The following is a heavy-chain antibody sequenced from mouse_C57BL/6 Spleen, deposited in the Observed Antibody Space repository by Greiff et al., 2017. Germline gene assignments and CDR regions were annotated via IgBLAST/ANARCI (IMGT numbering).Heavy chain of an antibody. V-gene: IGHV5-12*01. CDR2: FSTGGGST. CDR1: GFTFSDYS. D-gene: IGHD2-4*01. Sequence: DVQLQESGGGLVQPGGSLKLSCAASGFTFSDYSMYWVRQTPGQRLEWVAYFSTGGGSTYYPDTVNGRFTISRDNAKNTLYLHMSRLKSEDTAMYYCAREGLRPYWYFDVWGTGTTVTVSS. CDR3: AREGLRPYWYFDV. J-gene: IGHJ1*03.